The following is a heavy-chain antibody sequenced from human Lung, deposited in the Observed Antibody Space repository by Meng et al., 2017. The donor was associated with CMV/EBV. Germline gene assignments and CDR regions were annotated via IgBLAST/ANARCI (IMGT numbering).Heavy chain of an antibody. Sequence: ASVKVSCKASGYTFTGYYMHWVRQAPGQGLEWMGWINPNSGDTNYAQKFQGRVTMTRDTSISTAYMELSRLRSDDTAVYYCARGVGYCSSTSCQVWFDPWGQGTXVTVSS. D-gene: IGHD2-2*01. J-gene: IGHJ5*02. CDR1: GYTFTGYY. V-gene: IGHV1-2*02. CDR3: ARGVGYCSSTSCQVWFDP. CDR2: INPNSGDT.